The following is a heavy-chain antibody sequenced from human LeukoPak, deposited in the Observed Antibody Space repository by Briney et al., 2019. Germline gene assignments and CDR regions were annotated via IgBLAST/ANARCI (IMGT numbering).Heavy chain of an antibody. Sequence: PSETLSLTCTVSGYSMKYDYWSWVRQPAGKGLEGIARIYTGGTTNYNPSLKNRATISVDKSNNQFSLKLTSVTAADTAIYYCARDNSGSYPPIFDSWGQGTLVTVSS. D-gene: IGHD1-26*01. CDR2: IYTGGTT. CDR1: GYSMKYDY. V-gene: IGHV4-4*07. J-gene: IGHJ4*02. CDR3: ARDNSGSYPPIFDS.